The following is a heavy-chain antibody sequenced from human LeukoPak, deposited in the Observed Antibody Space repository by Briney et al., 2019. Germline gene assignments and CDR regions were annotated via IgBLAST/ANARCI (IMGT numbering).Heavy chain of an antibody. CDR3: ARVRPGVSRPFDT. D-gene: IGHD2-8*01. J-gene: IGHJ3*02. V-gene: IGHV4-34*01. Sequence: ASETLSLTCAVYGGSFSGYYWSWIRQPPGKGLEWIGEINHSGSTNYNPSLKRRVTISVDTSKNQFSLKLTSVTAADTAVYYCARVRPGVSRPFDTWGQGTMVTVSS. CDR1: GGSFSGYY. CDR2: INHSGST.